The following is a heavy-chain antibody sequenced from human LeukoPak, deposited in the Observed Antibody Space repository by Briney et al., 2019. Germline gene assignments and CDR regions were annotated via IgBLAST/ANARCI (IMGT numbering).Heavy chain of an antibody. CDR1: GGSFSSYY. D-gene: IGHD5-24*01. Sequence: SETLSLTCAVYGGSFSSYYWSWIRQPPGKGLEWIGEINHSGSTNYNPSLKSRVTISVDTSKNQFSLKLSSVTAADTAVYYCARRKWLQPFPHWGQGTLVTVSS. V-gene: IGHV4-34*01. CDR3: ARRKWLQPFPH. J-gene: IGHJ1*01. CDR2: INHSGST.